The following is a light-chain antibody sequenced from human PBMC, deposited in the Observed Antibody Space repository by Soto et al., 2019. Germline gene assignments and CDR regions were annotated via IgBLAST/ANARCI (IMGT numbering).Light chain of an antibody. V-gene: IGKV1-27*01. J-gene: IGKJ1*01. CDR3: QKYDTAPWT. CDR1: QGIRNY. Sequence: DIQITQSPSSLSASVGDRVTINCRASQGIRNYLAWYQQKPGKVPKVLIYAVSTLHSGVPSRFSGSGSGTDFTLTISSLQPEDVATYYCQKYDTAPWTFGQGTKVELK. CDR2: AVS.